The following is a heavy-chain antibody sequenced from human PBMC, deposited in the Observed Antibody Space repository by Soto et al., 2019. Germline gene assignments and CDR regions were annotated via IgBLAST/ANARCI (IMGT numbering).Heavy chain of an antibody. CDR2: IYYSGST. Sequence: SETLSLTCTVSGGSISSYYWSWIRQPPGKGLEWIGYIYYSGSTNYNPSLKSRVTISVDTSKNQFSLKLSSVTAADTAVYYCARYSGYYYFMDVWGKGTTVTVSS. CDR3: ARYSGYYYFMDV. J-gene: IGHJ6*03. CDR1: GGSISSYY. V-gene: IGHV4-59*08. D-gene: IGHD1-26*01.